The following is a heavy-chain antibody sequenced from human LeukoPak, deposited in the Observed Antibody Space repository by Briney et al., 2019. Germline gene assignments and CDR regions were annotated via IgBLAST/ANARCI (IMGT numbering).Heavy chain of an antibody. D-gene: IGHD2-2*01. Sequence: PSETLSLTCTVSGGSISSYYWSWIRQPPGKGLEWIGYIYYSGSTNYNPSLKSRVTISVDTSKNQFSLKLSSVTAADTAMYYCARHMIRYCSSTSCFPPDAFDIWGQGTMVTVSS. CDR3: ARHMIRYCSSTSCFPPDAFDI. V-gene: IGHV4-59*08. CDR1: GGSISSYY. J-gene: IGHJ3*02. CDR2: IYYSGST.